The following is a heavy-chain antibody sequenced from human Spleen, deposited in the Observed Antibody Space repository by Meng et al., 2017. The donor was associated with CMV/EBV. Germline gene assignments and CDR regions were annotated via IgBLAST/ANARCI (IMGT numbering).Heavy chain of an antibody. CDR1: GFTFSSYW. J-gene: IGHJ4*02. V-gene: IGHV3-74*01. CDR3: ARGLVVVPAVLGY. Sequence: CEDSGFTFSSYWMHWVRQAPGKGLVWVSSINSDGSSTSYADSVKGRYTISRDNAKNTLYLQMNSLRAEDTAVYYCARGLVVVPAVLGYWGQGTLVTVSS. CDR2: INSDGSST. D-gene: IGHD2-2*01.